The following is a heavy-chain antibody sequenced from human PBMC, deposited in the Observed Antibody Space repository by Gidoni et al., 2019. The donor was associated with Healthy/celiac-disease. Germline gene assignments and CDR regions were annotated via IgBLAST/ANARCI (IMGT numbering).Heavy chain of an antibody. J-gene: IGHJ6*02. D-gene: IGHD2-15*01. CDR1: GYTFTSYD. CDR3: ARGLFDDIVVVVAAHSYYYGMDV. Sequence: QVQLVQSGAEVKKPGASVKVSCKASGYTFTSYDINWVRQATGQGLEWMGWMNPNSGNTGYAQKFQGRVTMTRNTSISTAYMELSSLRSEDTAVYYCARGLFDDIVVVVAAHSYYYGMDVWGQGTTVTVSS. V-gene: IGHV1-8*01. CDR2: MNPNSGNT.